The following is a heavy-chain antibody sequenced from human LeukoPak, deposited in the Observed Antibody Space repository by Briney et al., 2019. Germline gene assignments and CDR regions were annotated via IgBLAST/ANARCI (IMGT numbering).Heavy chain of an antibody. CDR1: GGSISNYY. D-gene: IGHD3-3*01. V-gene: IGHV4-59*12. CDR2: IYYSGST. J-gene: IGHJ4*02. Sequence: PSETLSLTCTVSGGSISNYYWSWIRQPPGKGLEWIGYIYYSGSTNYNPSLKSRVTISVDTSKNQFSLKLSSVTAADTAVYYCAREQTNYDFWSGYYLGAFDYWGQGTLVTVSS. CDR3: AREQTNYDFWSGYYLGAFDY.